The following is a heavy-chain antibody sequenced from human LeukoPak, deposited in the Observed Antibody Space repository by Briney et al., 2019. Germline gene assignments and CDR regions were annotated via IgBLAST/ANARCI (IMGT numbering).Heavy chain of an antibody. CDR2: IYYSGST. CDR1: GGSISSSSYY. Sequence: SETLSLTCTVSGGSISSSSYYWGWIRQPPGKGLEWIGSIYYSGSTYYNPSLKSRVTISVDTSKNQFSLKLSSVTAADTAVYYCARDFTAAGGYWGQGTLVTVSS. V-gene: IGHV4-39*07. D-gene: IGHD6-13*01. J-gene: IGHJ4*02. CDR3: ARDFTAAGGY.